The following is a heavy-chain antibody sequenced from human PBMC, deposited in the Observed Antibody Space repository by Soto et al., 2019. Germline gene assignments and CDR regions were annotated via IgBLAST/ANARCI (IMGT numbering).Heavy chain of an antibody. Sequence: VHLLESGGGLVQPGGSLRLSCVASKFPFTDFAMNWVRQAPGKGLEWVSAVSGRGDTTYYADSVNGRFTISRDNSQKIVFLQMHSLRAEDTGVYYCAKDLDPITATTFDFWGQGTLVTVSS. V-gene: IGHV3-23*01. J-gene: IGHJ4*02. CDR2: VSGRGDTT. D-gene: IGHD1-7*01. CDR1: KFPFTDFA. CDR3: AKDLDPITATTFDF.